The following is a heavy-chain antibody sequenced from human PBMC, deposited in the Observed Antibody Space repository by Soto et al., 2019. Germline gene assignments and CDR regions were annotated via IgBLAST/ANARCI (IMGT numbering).Heavy chain of an antibody. CDR2: ISTYEDKT. V-gene: IGHV1-18*01. CDR1: GYSFRTHG. J-gene: IGHJ5*01. Sequence: QVQLVQSGAEVKTPGASVKVSCRASGYSFRTHGISWVRQDPGQGLEWMGWISTYEDKTNFPQKFQGRITMTTDTSTSTAYMELRSLRSDDTAVYFCARDLGYCNSSGCFRNWFDCWGQGTLVTVSS. D-gene: IGHD2-15*01. CDR3: ARDLGYCNSSGCFRNWFDC.